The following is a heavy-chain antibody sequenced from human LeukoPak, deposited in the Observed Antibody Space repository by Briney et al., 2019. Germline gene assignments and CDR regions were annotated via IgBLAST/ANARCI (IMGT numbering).Heavy chain of an antibody. D-gene: IGHD6-13*01. CDR3: VKTIAVAGNFDY. J-gene: IGHJ4*02. CDR1: GFTFSGYT. Sequence: AGGSLRLSCSASGFTFSGYTMHWVRQAPGKGLEYVSAISPNGGSTYYGDSVKGRFTISRDNSKKTLYLQMSSLRAEDTAVYYCVKTIAVAGNFDYWGQGTLVTVS. CDR2: ISPNGGST. V-gene: IGHV3-64D*09.